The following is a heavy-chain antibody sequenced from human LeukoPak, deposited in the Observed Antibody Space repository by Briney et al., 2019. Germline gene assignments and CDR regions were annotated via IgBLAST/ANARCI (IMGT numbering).Heavy chain of an antibody. CDR2: IYYTGPT. J-gene: IGHJ4*02. CDR1: GGSLSGHY. D-gene: IGHD2-2*01. CDR3: ARFSWGCSTASCYLTN. Sequence: SETLSLTCTVGGGSLSGHYWGWIRQPPGKGLELVGHIYYTGPTFYNPSLNSRVTITLDTSRNQFSLRLTSVIAADTAVYYCARFSWGCSTASCYLTNWGQGALVTVSS. V-gene: IGHV4-59*11.